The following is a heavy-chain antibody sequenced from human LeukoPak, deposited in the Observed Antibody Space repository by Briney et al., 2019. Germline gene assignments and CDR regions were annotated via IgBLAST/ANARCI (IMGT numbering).Heavy chain of an antibody. J-gene: IGHJ6*02. Sequence: SESLSLTCTVSGGSISSYYWSWVRQPPGKGLEWTGYIYYSGSTNNNPSLKSRVTISVDTSKTQFSLKLSSVTAADTAVYYCARLRSDYGDYGYYYYGMDGWGQGTTVTVSS. CDR2: IYYSGST. V-gene: IGHV4-59*08. D-gene: IGHD4-17*01. CDR3: ARLRSDYGDYGYYYYGMDG. CDR1: GGSISSYY.